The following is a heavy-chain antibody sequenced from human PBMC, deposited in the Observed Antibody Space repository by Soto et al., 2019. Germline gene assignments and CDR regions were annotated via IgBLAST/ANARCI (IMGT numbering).Heavy chain of an antibody. J-gene: IGHJ6*02. V-gene: IGHV4-30-4*01. D-gene: IGHD2-21*02. CDR1: GGSISVEHYH. CDR2: IHYSGSV. CDR3: VREDDGGDRDYYGLDV. Sequence: QVQLQESDPGLVRPSQTLSLTCTVSGGSISVEHYHWTWIRQPPGKGLEWIGYIHYSGSVYYNPSLQRRLSMSVDTSKNLFSLNLASVTAADTAVYFCVREDDGGDRDYYGLDVWGQGTTVTVSS.